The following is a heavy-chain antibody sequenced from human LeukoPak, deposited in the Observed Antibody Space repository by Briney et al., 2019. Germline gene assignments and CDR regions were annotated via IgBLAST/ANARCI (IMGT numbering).Heavy chain of an antibody. D-gene: IGHD2-21*02. CDR1: GYTFTGYY. CDR3: ARGSRGDSNYYYYYMDV. Sequence: ASVKVSCKASGYTFTGYYMHWVRQAPGQGLEWMGWINPNSGGTAYAQKFQGRVTMTTDRSISTAYMELSRLTSDDTALYYCARGSRGDSNYYYYYMDVWGKGTTVTVSS. CDR2: INPNSGGT. V-gene: IGHV1-2*02. J-gene: IGHJ6*03.